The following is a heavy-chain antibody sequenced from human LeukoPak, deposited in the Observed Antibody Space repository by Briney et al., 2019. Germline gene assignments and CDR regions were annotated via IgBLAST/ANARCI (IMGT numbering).Heavy chain of an antibody. D-gene: IGHD3-22*01. Sequence: GGSLRLSCAASGFTFSSYAMHWVRQAPGKGLEWVAVISYDGSNKYYADSVKGRFTISRDNSKNTLYLQMNSLRAEDTAVYYCAREYYYDRSGRHWFDPWGQGTLVTVSS. CDR1: GFTFSSYA. V-gene: IGHV3-30-3*01. CDR2: ISYDGSNK. CDR3: AREYYYDRSGRHWFDP. J-gene: IGHJ5*02.